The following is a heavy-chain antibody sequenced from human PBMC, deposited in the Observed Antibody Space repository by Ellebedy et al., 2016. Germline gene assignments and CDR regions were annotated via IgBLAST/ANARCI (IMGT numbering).Heavy chain of an antibody. V-gene: IGHV3-74*01. CDR2: ISTDGSGT. CDR1: GSTFSTYW. Sequence: GESLKISCAAAGSTFSTYWMYWVRHAPGKGLVWVSRISTDGSGTFYADSVKGRFTISRDNAKNTLYLEMNSLTVDDTAVYYCARGWFGVDYWGQGTLVTVSS. D-gene: IGHD3-10*01. CDR3: ARGWFGVDY. J-gene: IGHJ4*02.